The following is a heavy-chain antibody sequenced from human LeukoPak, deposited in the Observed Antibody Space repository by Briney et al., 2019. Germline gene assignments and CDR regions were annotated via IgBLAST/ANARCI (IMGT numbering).Heavy chain of an antibody. V-gene: IGHV3-7*01. J-gene: IGHJ6*04. CDR2: INQDGSDK. CDR1: GLTFSIHW. Sequence: GGSLRLSCAASGLTFSIHWMNWVRQAPGKGLECVANINQDGSDKYYVDSVKGRFTISRDNTKNSLYLQMNSLRAEDTAVYYCAELGITMIGGVWGKGTTVTISS. CDR3: AELGITMIGGV. D-gene: IGHD3-10*02.